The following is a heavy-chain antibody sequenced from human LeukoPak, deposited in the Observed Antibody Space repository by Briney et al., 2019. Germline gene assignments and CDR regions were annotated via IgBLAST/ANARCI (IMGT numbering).Heavy chain of an antibody. CDR3: ARGLTDCSSTSCPRSADWFDP. Sequence: SETLSLTCAVYGGSFSGYNWSWIRQPPGKGLEWIGEINHSGSTNYNPSLKSRVTISVDTSKNQFSLKLSSVTAADTAVYYCARGLTDCSSTSCPRSADWFDPWGQGTLVTVSS. J-gene: IGHJ5*02. V-gene: IGHV4-34*01. D-gene: IGHD2-2*01. CDR1: GGSFSGYN. CDR2: INHSGST.